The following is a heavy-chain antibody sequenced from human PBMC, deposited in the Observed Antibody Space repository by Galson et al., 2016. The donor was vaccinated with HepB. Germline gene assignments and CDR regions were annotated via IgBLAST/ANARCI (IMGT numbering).Heavy chain of an antibody. Sequence: TLSLTCTISGDSITSGAFDWTWIRQPAGKGLEWIGRIYTTGSTRYSPSLKSRVSISIDTSKNQVSLSLTYATAADSAVYYCARARAGRWTCALSSWGRGTLVTVSS. CDR1: GDSITSGAFD. CDR3: ARARAGRWTCALSS. V-gene: IGHV4-61*02. J-gene: IGHJ5*02. CDR2: IYTTGST. D-gene: IGHD3/OR15-3a*01.